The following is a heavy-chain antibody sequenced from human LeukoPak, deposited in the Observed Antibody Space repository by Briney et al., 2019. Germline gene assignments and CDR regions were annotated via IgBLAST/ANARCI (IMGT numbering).Heavy chain of an antibody. J-gene: IGHJ6*03. CDR3: ARVEGSLYYYYYMDV. CDR1: GFTFSSYS. D-gene: IGHD2-15*01. CDR2: ISSSSSYI. Sequence: GGSLRLSCAASGFTFSSYSMNWVRQAPGKGLEWVSSISSSSSYIYYADSVKGRFTISRDNAKNSLYLQMNSLRAEDTAVYYCARVEGSLYYYYYMDVWGKGTTVTISS. V-gene: IGHV3-21*01.